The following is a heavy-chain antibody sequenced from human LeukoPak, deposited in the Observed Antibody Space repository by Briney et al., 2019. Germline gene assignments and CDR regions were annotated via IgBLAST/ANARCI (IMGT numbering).Heavy chain of an antibody. J-gene: IGHJ3*02. D-gene: IGHD2-21*02. CDR1: GYTFTSYD. CDR2: MNPNGGNT. CDR3: ARVEVVVTATHAFDI. V-gene: IGHV1-8*01. Sequence: ALVKVSCKASGYTFTSYDINWVRQATGQGLEWMGWMNPNGGNTGYAQKFQGRVTMTRNTSISTAYMELSSLRSEDTAVYYCARVEVVVTATHAFDIWGQGTMVTVSS.